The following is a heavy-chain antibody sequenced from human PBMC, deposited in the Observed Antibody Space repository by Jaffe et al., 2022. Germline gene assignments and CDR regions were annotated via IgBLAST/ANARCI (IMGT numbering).Heavy chain of an antibody. CDR2: IYYNGNT. CDR1: GDSITPYY. D-gene: IGHD5-12*01. Sequence: QVQLQESGPGLVKPSETLSLTCSVSGDSITPYYWSWIRQPPGKGLEWIAYIYYNGNTNYNPSLKSRVTLSVDTSKNQFSLRLTSVTAADTAVYYCARTTRRSLSGPDLYYFDSWGQGTLVTVSS. J-gene: IGHJ4*02. V-gene: IGHV4-59*01. CDR3: ARTTRRSLSGPDLYYFDS.